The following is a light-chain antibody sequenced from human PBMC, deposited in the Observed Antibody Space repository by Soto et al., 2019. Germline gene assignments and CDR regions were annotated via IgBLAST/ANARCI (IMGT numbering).Light chain of an antibody. CDR3: QQSNSFPHT. CDR2: AAS. CDR1: QGISNW. J-gene: IGKJ2*01. Sequence: DIQMTQSPSSVSASVGDRVTITCRASQGISNWLAWYQQKPGQAPKLLIYAASSLHSGVPSRFGGSGSGTDFTLTISSLQPEDFATYFCQQSNSFPHTFGRGTKLEI. V-gene: IGKV1-12*01.